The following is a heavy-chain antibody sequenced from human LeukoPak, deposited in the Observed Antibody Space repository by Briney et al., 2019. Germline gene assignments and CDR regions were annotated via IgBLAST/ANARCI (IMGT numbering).Heavy chain of an antibody. D-gene: IGHD5-18*01. CDR1: GFTFDDYA. Sequence: GGSLSLSCAASGFTFDDYAMHWVRQAPGKGLEWVSGISWNSGSIAYADSVKGRFTLSRDNAKNSLYLQMNSLRAEDAALYYCEKDLTGGYSYGRYFDYRGQGTLVTVSS. J-gene: IGHJ4*02. CDR3: EKDLTGGYSYGRYFDY. V-gene: IGHV3-9*01. CDR2: ISWNSGSI.